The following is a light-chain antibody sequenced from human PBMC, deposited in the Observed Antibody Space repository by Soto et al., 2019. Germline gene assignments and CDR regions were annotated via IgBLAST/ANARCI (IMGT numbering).Light chain of an antibody. J-gene: IGKJ4*01. CDR2: GAS. CDR1: QSVSSTY. Sequence: EIVLTQSPGTLSLSPGERATLSCRASQSVSSTYLAWYQQKPGQAPRLLIYGASSRATGIPDRFSGSGSGTDFTLIISTVEPEDFAVYYCQHYGSLVLTFGGGTKVEIK. CDR3: QHYGSLVLT. V-gene: IGKV3-20*01.